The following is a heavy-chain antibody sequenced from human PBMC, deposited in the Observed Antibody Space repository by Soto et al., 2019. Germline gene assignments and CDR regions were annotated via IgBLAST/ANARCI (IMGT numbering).Heavy chain of an antibody. CDR2: IDSDGSST. CDR1: GFTFRSYW. V-gene: IGHV3-74*01. CDR3: ASGVAADGTQLYCYGLDA. D-gene: IGHD6-25*01. Sequence: EVQRVESGGGLVQPGGSLRLSCAASGFTFRSYWMHWVRQVPGKGLVWVSRIDSDGSSTNYADSVKGRFTISRDNAKNTLYLQMNSLRTEDTGVYYCASGVAADGTQLYCYGLDAWGQGTTVTVSS. J-gene: IGHJ6*01.